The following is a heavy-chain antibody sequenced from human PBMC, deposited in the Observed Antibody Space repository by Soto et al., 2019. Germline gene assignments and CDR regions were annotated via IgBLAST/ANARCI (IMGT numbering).Heavy chain of an antibody. D-gene: IGHD6-19*01. V-gene: IGHV1-69*13. CDR1: GGTFSSYA. J-gene: IGHJ6*02. CDR3: ARDRIAVAGRDYYYGMDV. Sequence: SVKVSCKASGGTFSSYAISWVRQAPGQGLEWMGGIIPIFGTANYAQKFQGRVTITADESTSTAYMELSSLRSEDTAVYYCARDRIAVAGRDYYYGMDVWGQGTTVTVSS. CDR2: IIPIFGTA.